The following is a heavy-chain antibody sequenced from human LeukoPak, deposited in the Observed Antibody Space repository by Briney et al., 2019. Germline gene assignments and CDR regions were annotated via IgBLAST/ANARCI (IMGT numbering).Heavy chain of an antibody. V-gene: IGHV3-66*02. CDR3: AKGGAVAVLDS. J-gene: IGHJ4*02. CDR1: GGSISNKY. D-gene: IGHD6-19*01. CDR2: IYSGGST. Sequence: ETLSLTCTVSGGSISNKYWSWIRQPPGKGLEWVSVIYSGGSTYYADSVKGRFTISRDNSKNTLYLQMNSLRPEDTALYYCAKGGAVAVLDSWGQGILVTVSS.